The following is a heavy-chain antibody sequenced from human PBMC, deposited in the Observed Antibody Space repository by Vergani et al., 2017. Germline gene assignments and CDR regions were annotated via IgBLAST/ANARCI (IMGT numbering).Heavy chain of an antibody. J-gene: IGHJ4*02. V-gene: IGHV3-33*01. Sequence: QVQLVESGGGVVQPGRSLRLSCAASGFTFSSYGMHWVRQAPGKGLEWVAVLWYDGSNKYYADSVKGRFTISRDNSKNTLYLQMNSLRAEDTAVYYCAREGMDYDRSGPLDYWGQGTLVTVSS. CDR2: LWYDGSNK. D-gene: IGHD3-22*01. CDR1: GFTFSSYG. CDR3: AREGMDYDRSGPLDY.